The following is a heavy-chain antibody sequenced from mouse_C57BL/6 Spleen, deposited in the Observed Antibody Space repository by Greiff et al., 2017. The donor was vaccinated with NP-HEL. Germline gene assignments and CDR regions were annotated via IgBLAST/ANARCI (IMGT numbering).Heavy chain of an antibody. Sequence: VQLQQSGPVLVKPGASVKMSCKASGYTFTDYYMNWVKQSHGKSLEWIGVINPYNGGTSYNQKFKGKATLTVDKSSSTAYMELNSLTSEDSAVYYCARPFYGNSFDYWGQGTTLTVSS. J-gene: IGHJ2*01. V-gene: IGHV1-19*01. D-gene: IGHD2-1*01. CDR3: ARPFYGNSFDY. CDR1: GYTFTDYY. CDR2: INPYNGGT.